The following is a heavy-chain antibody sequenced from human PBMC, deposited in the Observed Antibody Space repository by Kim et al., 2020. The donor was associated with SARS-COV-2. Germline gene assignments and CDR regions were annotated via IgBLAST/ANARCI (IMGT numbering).Heavy chain of an antibody. D-gene: IGHD5-12*01. CDR2: INSDGRRT. CDR3: TRGSAGSGYGWWFDP. V-gene: IGHV3-74*01. CDR1: GFTLSGYW. J-gene: IGHJ5*02. Sequence: GGSLRLSCVASGFTLSGYWMNWVRQAPGKGLVWVSRINSDGRRTNYADAVKGRFTVSRDNAKNTLYLQMNSLRAEYTAVYYCTRGSAGSGYGWWFDPWGQGALVTVS.